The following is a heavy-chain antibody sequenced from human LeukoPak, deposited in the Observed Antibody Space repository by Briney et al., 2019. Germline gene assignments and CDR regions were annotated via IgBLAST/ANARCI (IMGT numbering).Heavy chain of an antibody. CDR3: ARDEGYCSSTSCSNYYYYGMDV. V-gene: IGHV1-2*02. CDR1: GYTFTSYG. D-gene: IGHD2-2*01. Sequence: ASVKVSCKASGYTFTSYGISWVRQAPGQGLEWMGWINPNSGGTNYAQKFQGRATMTRDTSISTAYMELSRLRSDDTAVYYCARDEGYCSSTSCSNYYYYGMDVWGQGTTVTVSS. CDR2: INPNSGGT. J-gene: IGHJ6*01.